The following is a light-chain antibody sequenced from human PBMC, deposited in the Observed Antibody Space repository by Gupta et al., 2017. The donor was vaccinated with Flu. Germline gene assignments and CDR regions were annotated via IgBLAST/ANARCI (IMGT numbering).Light chain of an antibody. V-gene: IGKV3-11*01. Sequence: YLSQGERANRSCSASQTGGNYLAWYRQRSGQAPRRRSYDDYKRATRIPARFSGSGYGNEFKRKINSLEPEEWAVYSCKNPGIAPQISKFTFGHGTTVEIK. CDR2: DDY. J-gene: IGKJ3*01. CDR3: KNPGIAPQISKFT. CDR1: QTGGNY.